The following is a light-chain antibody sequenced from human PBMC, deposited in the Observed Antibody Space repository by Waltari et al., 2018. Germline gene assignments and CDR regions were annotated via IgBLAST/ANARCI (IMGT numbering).Light chain of an antibody. Sequence: DIQMTQSPSTLSASVGDRVTISCRASQTVGTWLAWYQQKPGKAPKLLIYMASSLESRVPSTFSGSGSGTEFTLTISSLQPDDFATYSCQQYSSFSTLGQGTEVDI. V-gene: IGKV1-5*03. CDR3: QQYSSFST. CDR2: MAS. J-gene: IGKJ2*01. CDR1: QTVGTW.